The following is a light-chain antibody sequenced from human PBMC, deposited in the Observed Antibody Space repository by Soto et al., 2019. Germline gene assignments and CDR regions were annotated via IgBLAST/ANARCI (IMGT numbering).Light chain of an antibody. Sequence: QSALTQPPSASGSPGQSVTISCTGTSSDVGGYNYVSWYQQHPGKAPKLMIYEVSKRPSVVPDRFSGSKSGNTASLTVSGLQAEDEADYYCSSYAGSNNPVVFGGGTNLTVL. V-gene: IGLV2-8*01. J-gene: IGLJ2*01. CDR3: SSYAGSNNPVV. CDR1: SSDVGGYNY. CDR2: EVS.